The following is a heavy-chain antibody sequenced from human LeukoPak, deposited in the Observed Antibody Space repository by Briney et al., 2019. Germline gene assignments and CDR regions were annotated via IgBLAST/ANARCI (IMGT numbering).Heavy chain of an antibody. J-gene: IGHJ4*02. CDR3: AREGAERYYDILTGYYSLSFFDY. CDR1: GYTFNTYD. CDR2: ISASNGNT. V-gene: IGHV1-18*01. D-gene: IGHD3-9*01. Sequence: APVKVSCKTSGYTFNTYDISWVRQAPGQGLEWMGWISASNGNTNYAQKLQGRVSMTTDTSTSTAFMDLRSLRSDDTAVYYCAREGAERYYDILTGYYSLSFFDYWGQGTLVTVSS.